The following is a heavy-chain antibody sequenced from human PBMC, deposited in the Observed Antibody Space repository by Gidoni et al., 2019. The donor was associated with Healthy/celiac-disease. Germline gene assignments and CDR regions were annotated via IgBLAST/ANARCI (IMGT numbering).Heavy chain of an antibody. CDR3: ARDLGYCSGGSGYSFYYGMDV. J-gene: IGHJ6*02. V-gene: IGHV1-8*01. CDR1: GYTLTSYD. CDR2: MNPNSGNT. D-gene: IGHD2-15*01. Sequence: QVQLVQSGAAVKKPGASVKVSCKASGYTLTSYDINWVRQATGQGLEWMGWMNPNSGNTGYAQKFQGRVTMTRNTSISTAYMELSSLRSEDTAVYYCARDLGYCSGGSGYSFYYGMDVWGQGTTVTVSS.